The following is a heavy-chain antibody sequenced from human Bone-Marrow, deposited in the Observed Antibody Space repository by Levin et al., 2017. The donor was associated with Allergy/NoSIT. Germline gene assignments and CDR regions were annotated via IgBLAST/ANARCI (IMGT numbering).Heavy chain of an antibody. J-gene: IGHJ3*02. CDR2: IWYDGSNK. Sequence: GGSLRLSCAASGFTFSSYGMHWVRQAPGKGLEWVAVIWYDGSNKYYADSVKGRFTISRDNSKNTLYLQMNSLRAEDTAVYYCASGGWAHDAFDIWGQGTMVTVSS. D-gene: IGHD3-16*01. CDR3: ASGGWAHDAFDI. CDR1: GFTFSSYG. V-gene: IGHV3-33*01.